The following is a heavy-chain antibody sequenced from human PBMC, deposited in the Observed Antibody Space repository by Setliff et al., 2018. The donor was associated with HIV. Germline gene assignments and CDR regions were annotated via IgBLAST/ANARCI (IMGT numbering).Heavy chain of an antibody. CDR1: GGSISSGGLY. J-gene: IGHJ4*02. D-gene: IGHD6-6*01. CDR2: IYNTGST. CDR3: ATRPRIAARPFDY. Sequence: SETLSLTCTVTGGSISSGGLYWTWIRQHPGKGLEWIGYIYNTGSTYHSPSLESRVTISIDTSKNQFSLKLSSVTAADTAVYYCATRPRIAARPFDYWGQGMLVTVSS. V-gene: IGHV4-31*03.